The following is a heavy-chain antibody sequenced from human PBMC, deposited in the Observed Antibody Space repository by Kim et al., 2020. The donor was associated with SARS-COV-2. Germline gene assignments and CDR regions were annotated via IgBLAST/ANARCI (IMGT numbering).Heavy chain of an antibody. CDR3: ARDLSKLERRDWFDP. J-gene: IGHJ5*02. CDR2: IYTSGST. Sequence: SETLSLTCTVSGGSISSYYWSWIRQPAGKGLEWIGRIYTSGSTNYNPSLKSRVTMSVDTSKNQFSLKLSSVTAADTAVYYCARDLSKLERRDWFDPWGQGTLVTVSS. V-gene: IGHV4-4*07. D-gene: IGHD1-1*01. CDR1: GGSISSYY.